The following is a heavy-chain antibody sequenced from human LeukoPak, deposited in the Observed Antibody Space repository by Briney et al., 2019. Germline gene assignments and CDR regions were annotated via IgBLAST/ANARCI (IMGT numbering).Heavy chain of an antibody. D-gene: IGHD4-23*01. J-gene: IGHJ4*02. CDR3: ARVPERGNRED. V-gene: IGHV3-30*01. Sequence: PGGSLRLSCAASGFTFSSYAMHWVRQAPGKGLEWVAVISYDGSNKYYADSVKGRFTISRDNSKNTLYLQMNSLRAEDTAVYYCARVPERGNREDWGQGTLVTVSS. CDR1: GFTFSSYA. CDR2: ISYDGSNK.